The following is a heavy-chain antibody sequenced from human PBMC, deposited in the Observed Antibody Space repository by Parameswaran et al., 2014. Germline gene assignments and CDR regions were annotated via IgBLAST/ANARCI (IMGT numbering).Heavy chain of an antibody. D-gene: IGHD3-9*01. CDR3: AHIQPTYYDILTGFPTFDY. V-gene: IGHV2-5*01. Sequence: WIRQPPGKALEWLAVIYWNGDKRYSPSLKNRLTITEDTSKNQVVLTMTNMDPVDTATYYCAHIQPTYYDILTGFPTFDYWGQGTLVTVSS. CDR2: IYWNGDK. J-gene: IGHJ4*02.